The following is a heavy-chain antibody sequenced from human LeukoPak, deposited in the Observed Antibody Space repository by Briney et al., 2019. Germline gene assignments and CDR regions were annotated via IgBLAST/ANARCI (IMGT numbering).Heavy chain of an antibody. V-gene: IGHV1-18*01. J-gene: IGHJ4*02. CDR2: ISAYNGNT. CDR1: GGTFSSYA. Sequence: ASVKVSCKASGGTFSSYAISWVRQAPGQGLEWMGWISAYNGNTNYAQKLQGRVTMTTDTSTSTAYMGLRSLRSDDTAVYYCARGSYCGGDCYRFDYWGQGTLVTVSS. D-gene: IGHD2-21*02. CDR3: ARGSYCGGDCYRFDY.